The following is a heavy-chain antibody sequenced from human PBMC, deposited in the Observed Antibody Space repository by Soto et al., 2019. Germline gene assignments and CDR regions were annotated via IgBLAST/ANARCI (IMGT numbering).Heavy chain of an antibody. Sequence: ASVEASCKASGYTFTSAYRHWVRQAPGQGLEWMGCINPTRGGTVFAQKFQGRVTVDRDSSITTVYVEMNKLRTDDTGVYYCARDLTTRSYCVDVWGQGTAVTVSS. CDR1: GYTFTSAY. CDR3: ARDLTTRSYCVDV. V-gene: IGHV1-2*02. J-gene: IGHJ6*02. CDR2: INPTRGGT. D-gene: IGHD2-21*01.